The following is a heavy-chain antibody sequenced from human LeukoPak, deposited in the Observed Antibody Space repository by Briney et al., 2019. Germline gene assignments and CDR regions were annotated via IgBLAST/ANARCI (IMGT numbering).Heavy chain of an antibody. J-gene: IGHJ5*02. V-gene: IGHV1-2*06. CDR2: INPNSGGT. D-gene: IGHD3-22*01. CDR3: ARVPPHYYDSSGYYKGEVNWFDP. CDR1: GYTFTGYY. Sequence: ASVKVSCKASGYTFTGYYMHWVRQAPGQGLEWMGRINPNSGGTNYAQKFQGRVTMTRDTSISTAYMELSRLRSDDTAVYYCARVPPHYYDSSGYYKGEVNWFDPWGQGTLVTVSP.